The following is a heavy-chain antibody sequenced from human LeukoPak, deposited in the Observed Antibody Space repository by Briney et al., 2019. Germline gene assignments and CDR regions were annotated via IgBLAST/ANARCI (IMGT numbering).Heavy chain of an antibody. D-gene: IGHD3-10*01. Sequence: GRSLRLSCAASGFTFSSYGMHWVRQAPGRGLEWVAVIWFDESNKYYADSVKGRFTISRDNSKNTLYLQMNSLRAEDTAVYYCARTIMIRGGNDYWGQGTLVTVSS. CDR1: GFTFSSYG. CDR3: ARTIMIRGGNDY. CDR2: IWFDESNK. V-gene: IGHV3-33*01. J-gene: IGHJ4*02.